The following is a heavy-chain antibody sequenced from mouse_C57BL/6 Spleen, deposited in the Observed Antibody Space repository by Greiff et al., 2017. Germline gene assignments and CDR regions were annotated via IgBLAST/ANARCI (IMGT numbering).Heavy chain of an antibody. D-gene: IGHD1-1*01. Sequence: EVKLQESGGGLVKPGGSLKLSCAASGFTFSSYAMSWVRQTPEKRLEWVATISDGGSYTYYPDNVKGRFTISRDNAKNNLYLQMSHLKSEDTAMYYCARDDYYGSSSFAYWGQGTLVTVSA. CDR1: GFTFSSYA. J-gene: IGHJ3*01. CDR3: ARDDYYGSSSFAY. CDR2: ISDGGSYT. V-gene: IGHV5-4*01.